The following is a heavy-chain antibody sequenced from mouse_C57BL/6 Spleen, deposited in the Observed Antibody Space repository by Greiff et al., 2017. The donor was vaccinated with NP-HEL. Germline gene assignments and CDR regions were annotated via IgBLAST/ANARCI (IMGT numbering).Heavy chain of an antibody. V-gene: IGHV1-15*01. CDR2: IDPETGGT. Sequence: VKLVESGAELVRPGASVTLSCKASGYTFTDYEMHWVKQTPVHGLEWIGAIDPETGGTAYNQKFKGKAILTADKSSSTAYMELRSLTSEDSAVYYCTRTDYYGSSYGFAYWGQGTLVTVSA. D-gene: IGHD1-1*01. J-gene: IGHJ3*01. CDR3: TRTDYYGSSYGFAY. CDR1: GYTFTDYE.